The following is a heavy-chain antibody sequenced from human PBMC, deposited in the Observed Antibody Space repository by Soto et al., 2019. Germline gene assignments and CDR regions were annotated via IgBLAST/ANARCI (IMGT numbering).Heavy chain of an antibody. D-gene: IGHD2-15*01. CDR2: IYHSGST. Sequence: SETLSLTCAVSSGSISSSNWWSWVRQPPGKGLEWIGEIYHSGSTNYNPSLKSRVTISVDKSKNQFSLKLSSVTAADTAVYYCARVSLGYCSGGSCYSLYYYYYMDVWGKGTTVTVSS. J-gene: IGHJ6*03. V-gene: IGHV4-4*02. CDR1: SGSISSSNW. CDR3: ARVSLGYCSGGSCYSLYYYYYMDV.